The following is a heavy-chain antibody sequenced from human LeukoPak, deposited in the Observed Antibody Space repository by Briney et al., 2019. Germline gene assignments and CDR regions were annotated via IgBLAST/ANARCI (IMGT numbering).Heavy chain of an antibody. CDR3: ARDVVAAAGTWDY. J-gene: IGHJ4*02. D-gene: IGHD6-13*01. Sequence: ASVKVSCKASGYTFTGYYMHWVRQAPGQGLEWMGWINPNSGGTNYAQKFQGRVTMTRDTSISTAYMELSRLRSDDTAVYYCARDVVAAAGTWDYWGQGTLVTVSS. CDR1: GYTFTGYY. CDR2: INPNSGGT. V-gene: IGHV1-2*02.